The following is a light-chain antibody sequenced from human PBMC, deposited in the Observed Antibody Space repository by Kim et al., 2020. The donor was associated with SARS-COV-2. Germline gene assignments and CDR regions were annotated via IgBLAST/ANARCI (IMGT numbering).Light chain of an antibody. V-gene: IGKV1-5*01. CDR1: QSVSTW. CDR2: DAS. J-gene: IGKJ1*01. Sequence: STLSAFVGDRVTIPCRASQSVSTWLAWYQQKPGKAPKLLIYDASSLQSGVPSRFSGSGSGTEFTLTISSLQPDDFATYYCQQSGTFGQGTKVDIK. CDR3: QQSGT.